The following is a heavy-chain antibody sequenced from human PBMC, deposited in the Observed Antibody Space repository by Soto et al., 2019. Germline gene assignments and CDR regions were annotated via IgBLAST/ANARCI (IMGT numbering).Heavy chain of an antibody. V-gene: IGHV1-2*04. Sequence: QVQLVQSGAEVKKPGASVKVSCKASGYTFTGYYMHWVRQAPGQGLEWMGWINPNSGGTNYAQKFQGWVTMTRDTSISTAYMELSRLRSDDTAVYYCARDGPSSSSDYYYGMDVWGQGTTVTVSS. J-gene: IGHJ6*02. CDR1: GYTFTGYY. D-gene: IGHD6-6*01. CDR3: ARDGPSSSSDYYYGMDV. CDR2: INPNSGGT.